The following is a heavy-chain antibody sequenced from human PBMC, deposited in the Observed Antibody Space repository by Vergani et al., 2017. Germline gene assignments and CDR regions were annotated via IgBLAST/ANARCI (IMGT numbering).Heavy chain of an antibody. J-gene: IGHJ6*03. CDR1: GGTFSSYA. CDR2: IIPIFGTA. CDR3: ARDGYFSSTICRIHYMDG. D-gene: IGHD2-2*01. Sequence: QVQLVQSGAEVKKPGSSVKVSCKASGGTFSSYAISWVRQAPGQGLEWMGGIIPIFGTANYAQKFQGRVTITADESTSTAYMELSSLRSEDTAVYYCARDGYFSSTICRIHYMDGWGKGTTVTVS. V-gene: IGHV1-69*01.